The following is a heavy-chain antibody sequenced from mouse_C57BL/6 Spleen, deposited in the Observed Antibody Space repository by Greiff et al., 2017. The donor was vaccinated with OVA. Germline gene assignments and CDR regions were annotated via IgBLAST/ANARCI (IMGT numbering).Heavy chain of an antibody. CDR1: GYTFTSYW. CDR3: ASEDYSNYRGY. CDR2: IDPSDSYT. Sequence: QVQLQQPGAELVKPWASVKLSCKASGYTFTSYWMQWVKQRPGQGLEWIGEIDPSDSYTNYNQKFKGKATLTVDTSSSAAYMQLSSLTSEDSAVYYCASEDYSNYRGYWGQGTTLTVSS. J-gene: IGHJ2*01. V-gene: IGHV1-50*01. D-gene: IGHD2-5*01.